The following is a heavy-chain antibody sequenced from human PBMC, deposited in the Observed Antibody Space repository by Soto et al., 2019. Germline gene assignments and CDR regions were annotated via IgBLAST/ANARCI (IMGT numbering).Heavy chain of an antibody. J-gene: IGHJ6*02. Sequence: LGESLKISCKGSGYSFTSYWIGWVRQMPGKGLEWMGIIYPGDSDTRYSPSFQGQVTISADKSISTAYLQWSSLKASDTAMYYCARLPRGPIDYYYYGMDVWGQGTTVTVSS. CDR1: GYSFTSYW. CDR2: IYPGDSDT. D-gene: IGHD3-10*01. CDR3: ARLPRGPIDYYYYGMDV. V-gene: IGHV5-51*01.